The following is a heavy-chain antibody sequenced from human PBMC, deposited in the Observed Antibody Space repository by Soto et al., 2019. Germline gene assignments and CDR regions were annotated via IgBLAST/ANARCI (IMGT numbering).Heavy chain of an antibody. V-gene: IGHV6-1*01. J-gene: IGHJ1*01. CDR3: ARVTTSPAEFFQH. CDR2: TYYRSKWYH. Sequence: SQTLSLTCAISGDSVSSSTATWHWIRQSPSRGLEWLGRTYYRSKWYHDYAVSVRRRLTINPDTSKNQFSLQLNSVTPEGAAVYYCARVTTSPAEFFQHWGQGTLVTVSS. CDR1: GDSVSSSTAT. D-gene: IGHD2-2*01.